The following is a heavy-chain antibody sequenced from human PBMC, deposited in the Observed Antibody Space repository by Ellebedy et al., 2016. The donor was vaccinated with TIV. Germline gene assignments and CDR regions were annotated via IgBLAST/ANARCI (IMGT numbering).Heavy chain of an antibody. J-gene: IGHJ4*02. CDR1: GFTFFSYA. V-gene: IGHV3-23*01. CDR2: IRNSGGST. CDR3: ARALNHVDTVATAPLDC. D-gene: IGHD5-12*01. Sequence: GESLKISCAASGFTFFSYAMNWVRQAPGKGLEWVSSIRNSGGSTHYADSVQGRFTISRDNSQNTLDLLMNRLRGDDTAIYYCARALNHVDTVATAPLDCWGQGTLVTVSS.